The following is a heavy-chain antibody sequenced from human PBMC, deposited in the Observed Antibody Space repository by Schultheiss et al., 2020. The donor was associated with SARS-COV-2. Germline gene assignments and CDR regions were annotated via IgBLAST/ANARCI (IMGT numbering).Heavy chain of an antibody. J-gene: IGHJ4*02. D-gene: IGHD2-2*01. CDR3: ASPADIAVVPAAIGRV. CDR1: GYTFTSYA. CDR2: INPNSGGT. V-gene: IGHV1-2*04. Sequence: ASVKVSCKASGYTFTSYAMHWVRQAPGQRLEWMGWINPNSGGTNYAQKFQGWVTMTTDTSTSTAYMELSSLRSEDTAVYYCASPADIAVVPAAIGRVWGQGTLVTVSS.